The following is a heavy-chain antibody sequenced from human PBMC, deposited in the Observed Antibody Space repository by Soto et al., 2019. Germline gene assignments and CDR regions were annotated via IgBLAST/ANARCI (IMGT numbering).Heavy chain of an antibody. Sequence: GEYLKISWKGSGYSLTSYWIGWVRPMPGKGLEWMGIIYPGDSDTRYSPSFQGQVTISADKSISTAYLQWSSLKASDTAMYYCARLLAPGYHYYVMAVCGQGSTVTVS. CDR3: ARLLAPGYHYYVMAV. J-gene: IGHJ6*02. V-gene: IGHV5-51*01. CDR1: GYSLTSYW. CDR2: IYPGDSDT. D-gene: IGHD3-3*01.